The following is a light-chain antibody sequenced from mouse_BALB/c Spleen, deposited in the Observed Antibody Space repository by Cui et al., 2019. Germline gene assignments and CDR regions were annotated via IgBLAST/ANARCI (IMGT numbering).Light chain of an antibody. CDR2: STP. V-gene: IGKV4-80*01. CDR3: HQWSSYPWT. J-gene: IGKJ1*01. Sequence: QIVLTQSPAIMSASLGEEITLTCSASSGVSYMHWYQQKSGTSPKLLIYSTPNLASGVPSRFSGSGSGTFYSLTISSVEAEDAADYYCHQWSSYPWTFGGGTKLEIK. CDR1: SGVSY.